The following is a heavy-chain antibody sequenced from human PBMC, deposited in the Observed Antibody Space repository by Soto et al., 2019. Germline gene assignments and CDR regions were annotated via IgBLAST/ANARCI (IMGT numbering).Heavy chain of an antibody. CDR3: ARAVWGGMDV. CDR2: INSDGSST. V-gene: IGHV3-74*01. CDR1: GFIFSTYW. D-gene: IGHD3-16*01. J-gene: IGHJ6*02. Sequence: GGSLRLSCAASGFIFSTYWMVWVRQAPGKGLVWVARINSDGSSTSYADSVKGRFTISRDNAKNTLYLQMNSLRAEDTAVYYCARAVWGGMDVWGQGTTVTVSS.